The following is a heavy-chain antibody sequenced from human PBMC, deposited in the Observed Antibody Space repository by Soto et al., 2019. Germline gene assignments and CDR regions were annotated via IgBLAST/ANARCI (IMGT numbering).Heavy chain of an antibody. CDR3: ARDVPDTSLFFYYYGMDV. V-gene: IGHV1-18*01. J-gene: IGHJ6*02. CDR2: ISTDNGNT. D-gene: IGHD2-21*01. CDR1: GYSFTSYG. Sequence: QVHLVQSGAEVRKPGASVKVSCKASGYSFTSYGISWVRQAPGQGLEWMGWISTDNGNTNYAHNLQGRGPMTIDPSTSTAYMELWSLGSDDTAVYYCARDVPDTSLFFYYYGMDVWGQGTTVTVSS.